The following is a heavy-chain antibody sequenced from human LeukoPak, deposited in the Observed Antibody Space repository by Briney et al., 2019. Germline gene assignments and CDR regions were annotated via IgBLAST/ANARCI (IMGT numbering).Heavy chain of an antibody. CDR2: IYHSGST. CDR3: ARYRGDDSSGYYPPHYYYYYMDV. Sequence: PSETLSLTCTVSGGSIISGGYYWTWIRQHPIKGLEHIAYIYHSGSTYNNPSFGGRFALSVDTSKNQFSLSLTSVTAADTAVYYCARYRGDDSSGYYPPHYYYYYMDVWGKGTTVTVSS. V-gene: IGHV4-31*03. CDR1: GGSIISGGYY. D-gene: IGHD3-22*01. J-gene: IGHJ6*03.